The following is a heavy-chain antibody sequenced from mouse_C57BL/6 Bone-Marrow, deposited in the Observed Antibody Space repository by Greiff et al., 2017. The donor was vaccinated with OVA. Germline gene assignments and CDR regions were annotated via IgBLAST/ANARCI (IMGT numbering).Heavy chain of an antibody. Sequence: VKLQESGPELVKPGASVKISCKASGYAFSSSWMNWVKQRPGKGLEWIGRIYPGDGDTNYNGKFKGKATLTADKSSSTAYMQLSSLTSEDSAVYFCASYYYGSSYNGYWGQGTTLTVSS. CDR3: ASYYYGSSYNGY. D-gene: IGHD1-1*01. J-gene: IGHJ2*01. CDR2: IYPGDGDT. CDR1: GYAFSSSW. V-gene: IGHV1-82*01.